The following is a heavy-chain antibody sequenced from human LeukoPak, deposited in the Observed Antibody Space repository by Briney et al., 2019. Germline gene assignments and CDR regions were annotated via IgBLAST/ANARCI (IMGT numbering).Heavy chain of an antibody. J-gene: IGHJ4*02. CDR1: GGSISSYY. CDR2: IYYSGST. D-gene: IGHD2-8*01. V-gene: IGHV4-59*01. Sequence: PSETLSLTCTVSGGSISSYYWSWIRQPPGKGLGWIGYIYYSGSTNYNPSLKSRVTISVDTSKNQFSLKLSSVTAADTAVYYCARDRLYSGTFDYWGQGTLVTVSS. CDR3: ARDRLYSGTFDY.